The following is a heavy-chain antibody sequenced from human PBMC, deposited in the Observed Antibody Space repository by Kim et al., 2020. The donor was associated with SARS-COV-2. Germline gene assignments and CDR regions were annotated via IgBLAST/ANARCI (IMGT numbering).Heavy chain of an antibody. CDR2: INHSGST. J-gene: IGHJ2*01. CDR3: ARGYWYFDL. CDR1: GGSFSGYY. Sequence: SETLSLTCAVYGGSFSGYYWSWIRQPPGKGLEWIGEINHSGSTNYNPSLKSRVTISVDTSKNQFSLKLSSVTAADTAVYYCARGYWYFDLWGRGTLVTVSS. V-gene: IGHV4-34*01.